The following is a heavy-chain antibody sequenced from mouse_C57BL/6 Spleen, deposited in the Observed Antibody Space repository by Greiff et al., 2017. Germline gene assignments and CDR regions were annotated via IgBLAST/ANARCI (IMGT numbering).Heavy chain of an antibody. V-gene: IGHV1-78*01. Sequence: VQLQQSDAELVKPGASVKISCKVSGYTFTDHTIHWMKQRPEQGLEWIGYIYPRDGSTKYNEKFKGKATLTADKSSSTAYMQLNSLTSEDSAVXFCARDYDYDQSYWYFDVWGTGTTVTVSS. CDR3: ARDYDYDQSYWYFDV. CDR1: GYTFTDHT. J-gene: IGHJ1*03. D-gene: IGHD2-4*01. CDR2: IYPRDGST.